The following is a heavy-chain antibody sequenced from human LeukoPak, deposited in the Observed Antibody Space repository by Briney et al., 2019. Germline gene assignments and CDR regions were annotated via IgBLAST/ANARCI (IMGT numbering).Heavy chain of an antibody. V-gene: IGHV4-34*01. CDR1: GGSFSGYY. CDR2: INHSGST. Sequence: SETLSLTCAVYGGSFSGYYWSWIRQPPGKGLEWIGEINHSGSTNYNPSLKSRVTISVDTSKNQFSLKLRSVTAADTAVYYCARALDSSGYPFDYWGQGTLVTVSS. J-gene: IGHJ4*02. CDR3: ARALDSSGYPFDY. D-gene: IGHD3-22*01.